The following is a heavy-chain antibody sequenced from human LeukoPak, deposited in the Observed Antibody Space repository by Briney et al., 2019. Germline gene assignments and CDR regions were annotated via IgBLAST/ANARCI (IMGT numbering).Heavy chain of an antibody. J-gene: IGHJ4*02. V-gene: IGHV3-21*01. CDR2: ISSSSSYI. CDR3: AREDPEGGDY. D-gene: IGHD1-26*01. Sequence: GGSLRLSWAASGFTFSSYSMNWVRQAPGKGLEWVSSISSSSSYIYYADSVKGRFTISRDNAKNSLYLQMNSLRAEDTAVYYCAREDPEGGDYWGQGTLVTVSS. CDR1: GFTFSSYS.